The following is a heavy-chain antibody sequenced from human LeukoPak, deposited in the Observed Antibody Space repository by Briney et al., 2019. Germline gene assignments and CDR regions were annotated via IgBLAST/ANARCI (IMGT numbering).Heavy chain of an antibody. CDR2: IYYSGST. CDR3: ARHWGGGSYRYPYFQH. V-gene: IGHV4-39*01. CDR1: GGSISSSSYY. J-gene: IGHJ1*01. Sequence: SETLSLTCTVSGGSISSSSYYWGWIRQPPGKGLEWIGSIYYSGSTYYNPSLKSRVTISVDTSKNQFSLKLSSVTAADTAVYYCARHWGGGSYRYPYFQHWGQGTLVTVSS. D-gene: IGHD3-16*02.